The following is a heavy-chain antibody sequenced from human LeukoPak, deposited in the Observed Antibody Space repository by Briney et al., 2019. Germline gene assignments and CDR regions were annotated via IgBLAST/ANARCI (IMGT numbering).Heavy chain of an antibody. Sequence: SQTLSLTCTVSGDSVNSGAYYWSWLRQPAGKEPEWIGRIYPLETTNYNPSLKSRVAISVDTSKNQFSLKLSSVTAADTAVYYCARGETYYSYWFDPWGQGTLVTVSS. CDR2: IYPLETT. CDR3: ARGETYYSYWFDP. CDR1: GDSVNSGAYY. D-gene: IGHD1-26*01. J-gene: IGHJ5*02. V-gene: IGHV4-61*02.